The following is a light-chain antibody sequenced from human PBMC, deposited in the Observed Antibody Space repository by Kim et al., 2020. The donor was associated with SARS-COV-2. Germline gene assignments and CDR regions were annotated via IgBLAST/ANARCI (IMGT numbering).Light chain of an antibody. CDR2: GKN. CDR3: NSRDSNDNVV. Sequence: GQNGRNKSPRDGPRNYYETRDQQKPGQAPILVIYGKNNRPSGIPDRFSGSSSGNTASLTITGTQAGDEADYYCNSRDSNDNVVFGGGTQLTVL. CDR1: GPRNYY. J-gene: IGLJ2*01. V-gene: IGLV3-19*01.